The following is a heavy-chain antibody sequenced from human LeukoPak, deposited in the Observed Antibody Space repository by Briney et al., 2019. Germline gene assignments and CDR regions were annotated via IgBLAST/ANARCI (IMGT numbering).Heavy chain of an antibody. D-gene: IGHD4-17*01. Sequence: GASVTVSFKASGYRFTSSDINWVRQATGQGLEWMGWMNPNSGNTGYAQKFQGRLTMTRDNSINTAYMELSSLRSEDTAVYYCARGKDRDYADYWGQGTLVTVSA. J-gene: IGHJ4*02. CDR2: MNPNSGNT. CDR1: GYRFTSSD. V-gene: IGHV1-8*01. CDR3: ARGKDRDYADY.